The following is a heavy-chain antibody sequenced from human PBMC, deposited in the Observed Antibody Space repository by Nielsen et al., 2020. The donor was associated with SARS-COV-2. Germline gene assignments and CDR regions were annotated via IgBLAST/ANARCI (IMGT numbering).Heavy chain of an antibody. CDR1: GFTVSSNY. CDR2: IYSGGST. Sequence: GESLKISCAASGFTVSSNYMSWVRQAPGKGLEWVSVIYSGGSTYYADSVKGRFTISRDNSKNTLYLQMNSLRAEDTAVYYCAPGGRYGSGSFGWGQGTLVTVSS. D-gene: IGHD3-10*01. J-gene: IGHJ4*02. CDR3: APGGRYGSGSFG. V-gene: IGHV3-66*01.